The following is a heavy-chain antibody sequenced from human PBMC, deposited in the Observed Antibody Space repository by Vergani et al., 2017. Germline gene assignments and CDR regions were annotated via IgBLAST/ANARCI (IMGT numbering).Heavy chain of an antibody. CDR1: GYTFTGYY. V-gene: IGHV1-2*02. CDR2: INPNSGGT. D-gene: IGHD6-13*01. J-gene: IGHJ6*02. Sequence: QVQLVQSGAEVKKPGASVKVSCKASGYTFTGYYMHWVRQAPGQGLEWMGWINPNSGGTNYAQKFQGRVTMTRDTSISTAYMELSRLRSDDTAVYYCARGSIAAAGKEVPLWSYYYYYGMDVWGQGTTVTVSS. CDR3: ARGSIAAAGKEVPLWSYYYYYGMDV.